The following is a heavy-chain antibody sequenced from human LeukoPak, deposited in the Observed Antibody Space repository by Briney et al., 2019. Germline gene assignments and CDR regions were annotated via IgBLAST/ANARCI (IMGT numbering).Heavy chain of an antibody. CDR3: ARGGYYSAWAEDY. D-gene: IGHD3-22*01. CDR2: INEDGSEK. Sequence: GGSLRLSCAASGFTFSNYWMGWVRQAPGRGLEWVVNINEDGSEKYYVDSVKGRFTISRDNGKNSLYLQINSLRAEDTAVFYCARGGYYSAWAEDYWGQGTLVTVSS. J-gene: IGHJ4*02. V-gene: IGHV3-7*01. CDR1: GFTFSNYW.